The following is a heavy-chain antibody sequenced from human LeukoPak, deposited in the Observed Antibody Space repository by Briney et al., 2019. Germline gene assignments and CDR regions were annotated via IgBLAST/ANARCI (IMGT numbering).Heavy chain of an antibody. J-gene: IGHJ4*02. D-gene: IGHD6-13*01. CDR1: GFTFSDFW. Sequence: GGSLRLSCTPSGFTFSDFWMTWVRLAPGKGLEWVATINPDGSEEYYVDSVKGRFSISRDNAKSSLFLQMNNLRLEGTAVYFCTRGGHTSSWYWVYWGQGALVTVSS. CDR2: INPDGSEE. CDR3: TRGGHTSSWYWVY. V-gene: IGHV3-7*01.